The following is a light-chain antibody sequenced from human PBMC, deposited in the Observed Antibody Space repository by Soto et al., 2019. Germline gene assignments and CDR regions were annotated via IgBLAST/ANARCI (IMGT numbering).Light chain of an antibody. J-gene: IGLJ1*01. CDR1: SSNIGTKT. Sequence: QSVLTQPPSASGTPGQRVTISCSGDSSNIGTKTVNWYQQLPGTAPKLLIYSNNQRPSGVPDRFSGSKSGTSASLAISGLQSEDEADYYCAAWDDSLNGLYVFGTGTKVTVL. CDR3: AAWDDSLNGLYV. V-gene: IGLV1-44*01. CDR2: SNN.